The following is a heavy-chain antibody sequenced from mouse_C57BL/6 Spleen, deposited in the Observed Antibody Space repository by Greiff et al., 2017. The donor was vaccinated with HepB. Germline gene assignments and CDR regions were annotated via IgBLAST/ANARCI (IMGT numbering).Heavy chain of an antibody. V-gene: IGHV1-64*01. CDR2: IHPNSGST. J-gene: IGHJ3*01. CDR3: ARGRGYPAWFAY. Sequence: VQLQQPGAELVKPGASVKLSCKASGYTFTSYWMHWVKQRPGQGLEWIGMIHPNSGSTNYNEKFKSKATLTVDKSSSTGYMQLSSLTSEDSAVYYWARGRGYPAWFAYWGQGTLVTVSA. CDR1: GYTFTSYW. D-gene: IGHD2-2*01.